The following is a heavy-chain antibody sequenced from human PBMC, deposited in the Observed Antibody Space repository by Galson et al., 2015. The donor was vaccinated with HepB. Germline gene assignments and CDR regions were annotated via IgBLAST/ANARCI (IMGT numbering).Heavy chain of an antibody. CDR1: GYSFTSYW. CDR3: ARLGFGANCSSISCYNYYFDL. CDR2: IDPSDSYT. D-gene: IGHD2-2*02. Sequence: QSGAEVKKPGESLRISCKGSGYSFTSYWISWVRQMPGKGLEWMGRIDPSDSYTNYSPSFQGHVTISADKSITTAYLQWSSLKASDTAMYYCARLGFGANCSSISCYNYYFDLWGRGTLVTVSS. V-gene: IGHV5-10-1*01. J-gene: IGHJ2*01.